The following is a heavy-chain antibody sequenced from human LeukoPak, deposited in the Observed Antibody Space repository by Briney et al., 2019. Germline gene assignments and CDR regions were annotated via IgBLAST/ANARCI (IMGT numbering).Heavy chain of an antibody. J-gene: IGHJ6*02. CDR1: GGTFSSYA. CDR2: IIPIFGTA. Sequence: SVKVSCKASGGTFSSYAISWVRQAPGQGLEWMGGIIPIFGTANYAQKFQGRVTITADESTSTAYMELSSLRSEDTAVYYCASDGPPYYYGDYGSYYYYYGMDVWGQGTTVTVSS. D-gene: IGHD4-17*01. V-gene: IGHV1-69*13. CDR3: ASDGPPYYYGDYGSYYYYYGMDV.